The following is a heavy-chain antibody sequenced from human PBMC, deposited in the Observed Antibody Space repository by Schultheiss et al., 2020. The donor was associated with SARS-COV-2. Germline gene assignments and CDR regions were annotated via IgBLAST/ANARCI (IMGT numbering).Heavy chain of an antibody. Sequence: SGPTLVKPTQTLTLTCTFSGFSLSTSGVGVGWIRQPPGKALEWLALIYWNDDKRYSPSLKSRLTITKDTSKNQVVLTMTNMDPVDTATYYCARRITIFGVVTHDAFDIWGQGTMVTVSS. J-gene: IGHJ3*02. CDR1: GFSLSTSGVG. CDR2: IYWNDDK. V-gene: IGHV2-5*01. CDR3: ARRITIFGVVTHDAFDI. D-gene: IGHD3-3*01.